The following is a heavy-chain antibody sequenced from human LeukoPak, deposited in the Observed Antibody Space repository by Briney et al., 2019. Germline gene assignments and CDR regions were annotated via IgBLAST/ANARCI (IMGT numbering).Heavy chain of an antibody. V-gene: IGHV3-21*01. CDR2: SSSSSSYK. Sequence: GGSLRLSCSASGFAFSSYSMSWVRQAPGRGLEWVSSSSSSSSYKYYADSVKGRFTISRDNAKNSLYLQMNSLRVEDTAVYYCAREGDDSSGYSYQPPDYWGQGTLVTVSS. D-gene: IGHD3-22*01. CDR3: AREGDDSSGYSYQPPDY. J-gene: IGHJ4*02. CDR1: GFAFSSYS.